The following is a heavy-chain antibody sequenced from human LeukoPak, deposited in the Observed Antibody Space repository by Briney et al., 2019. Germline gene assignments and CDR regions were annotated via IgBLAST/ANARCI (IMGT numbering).Heavy chain of an antibody. CDR3: ARFYCSGGSCYLDY. D-gene: IGHD2-15*01. Sequence: ASVNVSCKASGYTFTIYGISWVRQAPGQGLEWMGWISAYNGNTNYAQKLQGRVTMTTDTSTSTAYMELRSLRSDDTAVYYCARFYCSGGSCYLDYWGQGTLVTVSS. V-gene: IGHV1-18*01. CDR2: ISAYNGNT. CDR1: GYTFTIYG. J-gene: IGHJ4*02.